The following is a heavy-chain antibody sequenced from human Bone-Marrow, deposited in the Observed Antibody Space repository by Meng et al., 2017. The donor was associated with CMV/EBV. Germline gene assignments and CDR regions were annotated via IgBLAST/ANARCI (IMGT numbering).Heavy chain of an antibody. D-gene: IGHD3-3*01. CDR1: GFTFDDYA. CDR3: ARTLSTYYDFWSGYYTPSYYFDS. V-gene: IGHV3-9*01. J-gene: IGHJ4*02. CDR2: ISWNSGSI. Sequence: SLKISCAASGFTFDDYAMHWVRQAPGKGLEWVSGISWNSGSIGYADSVKGRFTISRDNAKNSLYLQMNSLRAEDTAVYYCARTLSTYYDFWSGYYTPSYYFDSRGQGTLVTVS.